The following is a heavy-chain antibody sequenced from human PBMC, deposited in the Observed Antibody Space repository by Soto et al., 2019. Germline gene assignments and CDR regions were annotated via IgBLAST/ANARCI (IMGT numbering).Heavy chain of an antibody. Sequence: PSETLSLTCAVYGRSLSHFYWSWIRQPPGKGLEWIGEANDLGSTDYTPSLMSRVTISVDTSTNQISLKLTSLTAAYTAVYYCVRGRGKCRGTSCFPPLYYYYYGLDVWGQGTTVTVSS. V-gene: IGHV4-34*01. CDR3: VRGRGKCRGTSCFPPLYYYYYGLDV. D-gene: IGHD2-2*01. J-gene: IGHJ6*02. CDR2: ANDLGST. CDR1: GRSLSHFY.